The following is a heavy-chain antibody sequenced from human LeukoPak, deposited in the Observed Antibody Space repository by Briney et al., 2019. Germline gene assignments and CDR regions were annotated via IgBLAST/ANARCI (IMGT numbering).Heavy chain of an antibody. CDR3: TREEQLGSYYYYYMDV. V-gene: IGHV3-49*04. D-gene: IGHD6-13*01. J-gene: IGHJ6*03. Sequence: GGSLRLSCAASGFTFDDYVMSWVRQAPGKGLEWVGFIRSKAYGGTTEYAASVKGRFTISRDDSKSIAYLQMNSLKTEDTAVYYCTREEQLGSYYYYYMDVWGKGTTVTISS. CDR2: IRSKAYGGTT. CDR1: GFTFDDYV.